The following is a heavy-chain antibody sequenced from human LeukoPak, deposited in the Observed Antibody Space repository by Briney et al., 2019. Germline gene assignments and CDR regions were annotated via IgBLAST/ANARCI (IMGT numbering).Heavy chain of an antibody. D-gene: IGHD3-22*01. CDR3: ARGFSGGYYDSSGYHIDY. CDR2: IYYSGST. Sequence: SETLSLTCTVSGGSISSYYWSWIRQPPGKGLEWIGYIYYSGSTNYNPSLKSRVTISVDTSKNQFSLKLSSVTAADTAVYYCARGFSGGYYDSSGYHIDYWGQGTLVTVSS. V-gene: IGHV4-59*01. CDR1: GGSISSYY. J-gene: IGHJ4*02.